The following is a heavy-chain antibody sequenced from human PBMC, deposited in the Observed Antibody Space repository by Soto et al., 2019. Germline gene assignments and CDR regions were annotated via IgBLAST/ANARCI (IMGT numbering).Heavy chain of an antibody. CDR3: ARDRNWVDP. J-gene: IGHJ5*02. Sequence: QVQLVQSGAEVKKPGASVKVSCKASGYTFTSYDISWVRQAPGQGLEWMGWMSTSNGNTNYAQKPQGRGTMTTDTSTSPANMELRSLRPDDTAVYFCARDRNWVDPWGQGTLVTVS. CDR2: MSTSNGNT. V-gene: IGHV1-18*01. CDR1: GYTFTSYD.